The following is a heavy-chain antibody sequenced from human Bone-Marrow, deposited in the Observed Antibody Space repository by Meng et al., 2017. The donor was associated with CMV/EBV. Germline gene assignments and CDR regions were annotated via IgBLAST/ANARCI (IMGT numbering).Heavy chain of an antibody. CDR3: ARDAGSGGSGSYYGPNTGMDV. J-gene: IGHJ6*02. D-gene: IGHD3-10*01. V-gene: IGHV1-18*01. CDR2: ISAYNGNT. Sequence: ASVKVSCKASGYTFTSYGISWVRQAPGQGLEWMGWISAYNGNTNYAQKLQGRVTMTTDTSTSTAYMELRSLRSDDTAVYYCARDAGSGGSGSYYGPNTGMDVWGQGHTVPV. CDR1: GYTFTSYG.